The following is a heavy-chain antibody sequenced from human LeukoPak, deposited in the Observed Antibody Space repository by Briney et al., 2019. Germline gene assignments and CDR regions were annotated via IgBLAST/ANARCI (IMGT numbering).Heavy chain of an antibody. CDR3: ARDVTMVRGARYRPYKWFDP. CDR1: GYTFTSYD. Sequence: GASVKVSCKASGYTFTSYDINWVRQATGQGLEWLGWIIPIFGTANYAQKFQGRVTISADESTSTVYMELSSLRSEDTAVYYCARDVTMVRGARYRPYKWFDPWGQGTLVTVSS. D-gene: IGHD3-10*01. CDR2: IIPIFGTA. J-gene: IGHJ5*02. V-gene: IGHV1-69*13.